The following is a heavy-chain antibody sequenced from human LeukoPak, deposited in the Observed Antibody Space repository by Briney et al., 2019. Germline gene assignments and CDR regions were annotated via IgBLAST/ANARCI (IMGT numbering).Heavy chain of an antibody. Sequence: GGSLRLSCAASGFTFDDYAMHWVRQAPGKGLEWVSGISWNSGSIGYADSVKGRFTISRDNAKNSLYLQMNSLRAEDTAVYYCARDPTQDAFDIWGQGTMVTVSP. CDR2: ISWNSGSI. CDR1: GFTFDDYA. J-gene: IGHJ3*02. CDR3: ARDPTQDAFDI. V-gene: IGHV3-9*01.